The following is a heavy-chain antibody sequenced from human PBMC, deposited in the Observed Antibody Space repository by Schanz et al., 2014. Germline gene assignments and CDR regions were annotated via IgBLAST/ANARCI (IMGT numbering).Heavy chain of an antibody. CDR1: GFTFRNYG. V-gene: IGHV3-23*04. J-gene: IGHJ4*02. D-gene: IGHD3-16*01. CDR3: ARGTPFLCDY. CDR2: ISGSGGST. Sequence: LVVESGGGFVQPGGSLRLSCAASGFTFRNYGMSWVRQAPGKGLEWVSSISGSGGSTYYADSVKGRFTISRDSARNSLYLQMSSLRAEDTAVYYCARGTPFLCDYWGQGTLVTVSS.